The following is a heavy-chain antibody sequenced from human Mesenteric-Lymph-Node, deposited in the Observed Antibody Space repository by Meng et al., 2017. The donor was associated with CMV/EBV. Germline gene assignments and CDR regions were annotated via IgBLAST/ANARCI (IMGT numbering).Heavy chain of an antibody. J-gene: IGHJ3*02. D-gene: IGHD3-3*01. V-gene: IGHV3-23*01. Sequence: GESLKISCAASGFTFSNYAMSRVRQAPGKGLEWVSAISGSGGSTYYAASVKGRFTISRDTSKNTLYLQMNSLRAEDTAVYYCAKTPNYDFWSGYFAFDIWGQGTMVTVSS. CDR2: ISGSGGST. CDR1: GFTFSNYA. CDR3: AKTPNYDFWSGYFAFDI.